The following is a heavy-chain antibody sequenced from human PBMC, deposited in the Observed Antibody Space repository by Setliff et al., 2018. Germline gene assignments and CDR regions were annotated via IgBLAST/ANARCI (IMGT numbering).Heavy chain of an antibody. D-gene: IGHD6-6*01. CDR2: INHSGTT. J-gene: IGHJ5*02. Sequence: PSETLSLTCTAYGGTFSDYYWTWIRQPPGKGLEWIGEINHSGTTNYNPSLKSRVTISVDTSKNQFSLTMRSVTAADAAVYYCARGRNVAARLLDTWGQGSRVTVS. CDR1: GGTFSDYY. V-gene: IGHV4-34*01. CDR3: ARGRNVAARLLDT.